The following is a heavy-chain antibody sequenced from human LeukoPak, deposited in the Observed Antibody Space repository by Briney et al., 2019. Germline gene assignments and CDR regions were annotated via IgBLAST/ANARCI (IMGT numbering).Heavy chain of an antibody. CDR2: IYHSGST. CDR1: GYSISSGYY. Sequence: PSETLSLTCTVSGYSISSGYYWGWIRQPPGKGLEWIGSIYHSGSTYYNPSLKSRVTISVDTSKNQFSLKLSSVAAADTAVYYCARVGRYQLLYGFDYWGQGTLVTVSS. CDR3: ARVGRYQLLYGFDY. J-gene: IGHJ4*02. D-gene: IGHD2-2*02. V-gene: IGHV4-38-2*02.